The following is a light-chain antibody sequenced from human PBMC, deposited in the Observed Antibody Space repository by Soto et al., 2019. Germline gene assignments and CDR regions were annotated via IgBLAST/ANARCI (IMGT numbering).Light chain of an antibody. V-gene: IGKV3-15*01. CDR2: GAS. J-gene: IGKJ2*01. CDR1: QSVITN. Sequence: ELVMTQSPATLSASPGERATLSCRASQSVITNVAWYQQKPVQAPRLLIYGASTRATGIPARFSGSGSGTEFTLTISSLQSEDFAVYYCQHYNHWPMYTFGQGTKVEIK. CDR3: QHYNHWPMYT.